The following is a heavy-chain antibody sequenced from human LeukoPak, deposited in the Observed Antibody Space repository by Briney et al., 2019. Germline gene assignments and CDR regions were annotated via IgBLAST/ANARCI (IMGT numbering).Heavy chain of an antibody. CDR3: ARDHRGVRDYFDY. CDR1: GFTFNSYA. Sequence: TGGSLRLSCAASGFTFNSYAMSWVRQAPGKGLEWVAVISYDGSNKYYADSVKGRFTISRDNSKNTLYLQMNSLRAEDTAVYYCARDHRGVRDYFDYWGQGTLVTVSS. J-gene: IGHJ4*02. D-gene: IGHD3-10*01. V-gene: IGHV3-30-3*01. CDR2: ISYDGSNK.